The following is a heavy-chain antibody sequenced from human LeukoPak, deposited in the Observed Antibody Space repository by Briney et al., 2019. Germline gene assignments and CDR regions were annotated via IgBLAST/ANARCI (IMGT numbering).Heavy chain of an antibody. CDR1: GGSFSGYY. J-gene: IGHJ6*02. Sequence: PSETLSLTCAVYGGSFSGYYWSWIRQPPGKGLEWIGEINHSGSTNYNPSLKSRVTISVDTSKNQCSLKLSSVTAADTAVYYCARGLRYYYYGMDVWGQGTTVTVSS. V-gene: IGHV4-34*01. CDR2: INHSGST. CDR3: ARGLRYYYYGMDV. D-gene: IGHD4-17*01.